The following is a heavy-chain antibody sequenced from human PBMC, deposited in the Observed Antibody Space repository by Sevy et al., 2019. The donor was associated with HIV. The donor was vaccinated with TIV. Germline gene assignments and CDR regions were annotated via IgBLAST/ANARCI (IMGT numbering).Heavy chain of an antibody. CDR2: INWNGGST. V-gene: IGHV3-20*04. D-gene: IGHD6-19*01. CDR3: ARVRAVAGRGAFDI. Sequence: GESLKISCAASGFTFDDYGMSWVRQAPGKGLEWVSGINWNGGSTGYADSVKGRFTISRDNAKNSLYLQMNSLRAEDTALYYCARVRAVAGRGAFDIWGQGTMVTVSS. CDR1: GFTFDDYG. J-gene: IGHJ3*02.